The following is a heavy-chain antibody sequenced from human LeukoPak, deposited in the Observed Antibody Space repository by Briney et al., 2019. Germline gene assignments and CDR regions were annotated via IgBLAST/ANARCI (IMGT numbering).Heavy chain of an antibody. V-gene: IGHV3-7*01. CDR1: GFSFSASW. J-gene: IGHJ4*02. Sequence: PGGSLRLSCAAASGFSFSASWMKWVRQAPGKGLEWVASIKEDGSVTRYVDSVKGRFTISRDNAKNPLFLQMSGLRAEDTAVYYCARDSGCGTYDDWGQGTLVTVSS. CDR3: ARDSGCGTYDD. CDR2: IKEDGSVT. D-gene: IGHD6-25*01.